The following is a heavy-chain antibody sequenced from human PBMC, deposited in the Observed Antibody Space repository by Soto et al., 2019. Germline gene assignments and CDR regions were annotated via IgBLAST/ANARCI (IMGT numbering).Heavy chain of an antibody. J-gene: IGHJ6*02. V-gene: IGHV4-30-4*01. Sequence: QVQLQESGPGLVRPSQTLSLTCTVSGGSISTDHYHWTWIRQAPGKGLEWFGYIHYSGSIQFNPSLQSRVSMSVDTSKNLFSLRLSSVTAADTAVYFCAREDDGGDRDYYGLDVWGQGTTVTVSS. CDR3: AREDDGGDRDYYGLDV. CDR1: GGSISTDHYH. CDR2: IHYSGSI. D-gene: IGHD2-21*02.